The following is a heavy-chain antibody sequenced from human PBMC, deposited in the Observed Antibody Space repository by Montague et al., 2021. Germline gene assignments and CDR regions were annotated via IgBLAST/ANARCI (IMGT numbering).Heavy chain of an antibody. CDR3: ARDREAAPFDY. V-gene: IGHV4-38-2*02. D-gene: IGHD2-15*01. J-gene: IGHJ4*02. Sequence: SETLSLTCTVSGYSISSGYYWGWIRQPPGKGLEWIGSIFHSGSTYYNPSLKSRVTISVDTSKNQFSLKLTSVTAADTALYYFARDREAAPFDYWGQGTLGSVAS. CDR1: GYSISSGYY. CDR2: IFHSGST.